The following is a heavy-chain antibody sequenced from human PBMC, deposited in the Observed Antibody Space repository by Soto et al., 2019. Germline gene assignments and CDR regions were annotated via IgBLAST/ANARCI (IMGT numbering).Heavy chain of an antibody. D-gene: IGHD2-2*02. CDR3: ARGQGAAIGDYYYHGMDV. CDR1: GFIFSGSA. V-gene: IGHV3-73*01. J-gene: IGHJ6*02. CDR2: IRSRANNFAT. Sequence: GGSLRLSCAASGFIFSGSAIHWVRQASGKGLEWVGRIRSRANNFATSSAASVKGRFTFSRDDSKNTAYLQMNTLRPEDTAVYYCARGQGAAIGDYYYHGMDVWGQGTTVTVSS.